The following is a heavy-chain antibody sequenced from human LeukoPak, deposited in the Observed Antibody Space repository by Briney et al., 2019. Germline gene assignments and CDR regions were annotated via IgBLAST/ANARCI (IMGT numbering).Heavy chain of an antibody. Sequence: SETLSLTCAVYGGSLSGYYWTWIRQPPGKGLEWIGEINHSGSTNYNPSLKSRVTISVDTSKNQFSLKLSSVTAADTAVYYCAREGGPSSGWYIDYWGQGTLVTVSS. J-gene: IGHJ4*02. CDR1: GGSLSGYY. D-gene: IGHD6-19*01. V-gene: IGHV4-34*01. CDR2: INHSGST. CDR3: AREGGPSSGWYIDY.